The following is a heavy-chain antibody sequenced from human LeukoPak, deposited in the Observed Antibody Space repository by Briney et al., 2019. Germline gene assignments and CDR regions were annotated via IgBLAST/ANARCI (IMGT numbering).Heavy chain of an antibody. J-gene: IGHJ4*02. CDR3: AKDHTVGATFGVYFDY. V-gene: IGHV3-30*02. CDR2: IRYDGIKK. D-gene: IGHD1-26*01. Sequence: GGSLRLSCAASGFIFSSYGMHWVRQAPGKGLEWVAFIRYDGIKKYYADSVKGRFTISRDNSKNTLYLQMNSLRAEDTAVYYCAKDHTVGATFGVYFDYWGQGTLVTVSS. CDR1: GFIFSSYG.